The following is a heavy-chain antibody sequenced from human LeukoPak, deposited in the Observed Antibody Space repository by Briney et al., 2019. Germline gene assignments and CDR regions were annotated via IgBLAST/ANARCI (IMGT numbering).Heavy chain of an antibody. CDR3: ATRDYGGNSGPLFDY. Sequence: SVKVSCKASGGTFSSYAISWVRQAPGRGLEWMGGIIPIFGTANYAQKFQGRVTITTDESTSTAYMELSSLRSEDTAVYYCATRDYGGNSGPLFDYWGQGTLVTVSS. D-gene: IGHD4-23*01. V-gene: IGHV1-69*05. J-gene: IGHJ4*02. CDR2: IIPIFGTA. CDR1: GGTFSSYA.